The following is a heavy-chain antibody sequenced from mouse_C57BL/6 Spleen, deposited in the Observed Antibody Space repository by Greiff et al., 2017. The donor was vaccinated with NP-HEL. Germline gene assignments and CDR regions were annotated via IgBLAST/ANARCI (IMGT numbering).Heavy chain of an antibody. CDR1: GYTFTDYY. Sequence: QVQLKESGAELVRPGASVKLSCKASGYTFTDYYINWVRQRPGQGLEWIARIYPGSGNTYYNEKFKGKATLTAEKSSSTAYMQLSSLTSEDSAVYFCAGIYDGYYAFAYWGQGTLVTVSA. V-gene: IGHV1-76*01. J-gene: IGHJ3*01. CDR2: IYPGSGNT. CDR3: AGIYDGYYAFAY. D-gene: IGHD2-3*01.